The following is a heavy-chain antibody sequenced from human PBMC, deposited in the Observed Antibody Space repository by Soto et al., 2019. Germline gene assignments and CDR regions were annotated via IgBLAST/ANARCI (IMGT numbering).Heavy chain of an antibody. CDR1: GFSLSTSGVG. D-gene: IGHD6-6*01. V-gene: IGHV2-5*02. CDR3: AHSRYSSSSLSL. J-gene: IGHJ4*02. Sequence: SGPTLVNPTQTLTLTCTFSGFSLSTSGVGVGWIPQPPGKALEWLALIYWDDDKRYSPSLKNRLTITKDISKDQVVLTMTNMDPVDTGTYYCAHSRYSSSSLSLWGQGTLVTVSS. CDR2: IYWDDDK.